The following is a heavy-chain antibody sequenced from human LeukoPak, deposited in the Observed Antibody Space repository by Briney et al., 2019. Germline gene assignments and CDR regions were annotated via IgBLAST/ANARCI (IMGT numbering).Heavy chain of an antibody. CDR3: ARKSGSSGYPFDY. Sequence: PGGSLRLSCAASGFAFSSYSMNWVRQAPGKGLEWVSYITSSSSAIYYADSVKGRFTISRDNAKNSLYLQMNSLRADDTAVYYCARKSGSSGYPFDYWGQGTVVTVSS. J-gene: IGHJ4*02. CDR2: ITSSSSAI. V-gene: IGHV3-48*01. D-gene: IGHD3-22*01. CDR1: GFAFSSYS.